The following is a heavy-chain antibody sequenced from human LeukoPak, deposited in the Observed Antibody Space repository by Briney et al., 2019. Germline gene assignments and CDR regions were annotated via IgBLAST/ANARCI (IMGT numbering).Heavy chain of an antibody. Sequence: ASVKVSCKASGYTFNSYGFSWVRQAPGQGLEWMGWIGAYNGNTNYAQKLQGRVTMTTDTPTSTAYMELRSLRSDDTAVYYCARDRAAAANWFDPWGQGTLVTVSS. J-gene: IGHJ5*02. D-gene: IGHD6-13*01. CDR3: ARDRAAAANWFDP. CDR2: IGAYNGNT. V-gene: IGHV1-18*01. CDR1: GYTFNSYG.